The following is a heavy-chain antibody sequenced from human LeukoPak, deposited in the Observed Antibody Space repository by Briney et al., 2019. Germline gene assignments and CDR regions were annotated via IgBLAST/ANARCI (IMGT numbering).Heavy chain of an antibody. CDR3: ASGVPGAMRSALDC. Sequence: GGSLRLSCAASGFTFSSYWLTWVRQAPGKGLERVANIKQDGSEKNYVDYVKGRFTISRDNAKNSLYLQMNSLRAEDTAVYYCASGVPGAMRSALDCWGQGTLVTVSS. V-gene: IGHV3-7*01. CDR2: IKQDGSEK. D-gene: IGHD2-2*01. J-gene: IGHJ4*02. CDR1: GFTFSSYW.